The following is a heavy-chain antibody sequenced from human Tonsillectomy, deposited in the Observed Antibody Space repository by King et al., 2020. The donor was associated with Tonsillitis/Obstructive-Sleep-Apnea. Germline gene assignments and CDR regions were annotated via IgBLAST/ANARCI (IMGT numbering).Heavy chain of an antibody. D-gene: IGHD3-10*01. CDR2: ISSNGGST. V-gene: IGHV3-64*01. J-gene: IGHJ5*02. CDR1: GFTFSSYA. CDR3: ARDRGVNVKGFDP. Sequence: VQLVESGGGLVQPGGSLRLSCAASGFTFSSYAMHWVRQAPGKGLEYVSAISSNGGSTYYANSVKGRFTISRDNSKNTLYLKMGSLRAEDMAVYYCARDRGVNVKGFDPWGQGTLVTVSS.